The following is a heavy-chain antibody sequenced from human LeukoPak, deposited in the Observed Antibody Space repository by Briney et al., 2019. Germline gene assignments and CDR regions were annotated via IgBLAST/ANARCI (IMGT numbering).Heavy chain of an antibody. CDR3: ARDKSRAVATTRGDY. CDR1: GYTFTSYG. D-gene: IGHD6-19*01. V-gene: IGHV1-18*01. J-gene: IGHJ4*02. Sequence: GASVKVSCKASGYTFTSYGISWVRQAPGQGLEWMGWISAYNGNTNHAQKLQGRVTMTTDTSTSTAYMELRSLRSDDTAVYYCARDKSRAVATTRGDYWGQGTLVTVSS. CDR2: ISAYNGNT.